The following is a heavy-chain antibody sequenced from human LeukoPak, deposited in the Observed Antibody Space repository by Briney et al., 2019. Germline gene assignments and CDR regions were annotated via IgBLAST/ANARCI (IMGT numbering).Heavy chain of an antibody. CDR1: GYTFTSYY. CDR3: ARDREYCSSPSCYSSSGYFDL. J-gene: IGHJ2*01. D-gene: IGHD2-2*01. Sequence: ASVKVSCKASGYTFTSYYMHWVRQAPGQGLEWMGIINPSGGSTSYAQKFQGRVTMTRDQSTSTVYMELRSLRSADTAVYYCARDREYCSSPSCYSSSGYFDLWGRGTLVTVSS. CDR2: INPSGGST. V-gene: IGHV1-46*03.